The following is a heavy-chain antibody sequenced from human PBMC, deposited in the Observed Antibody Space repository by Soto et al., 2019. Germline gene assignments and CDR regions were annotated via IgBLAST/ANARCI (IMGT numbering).Heavy chain of an antibody. J-gene: IGHJ4*02. CDR3: ASSDILTGYYLDS. CDR2: INPSGGST. D-gene: IGHD3-9*01. V-gene: IGHV1-46*01. Sequence: ASVKVSCETCGDRFTNFYMHWVRQAPGQGLEWMGIINPSGGSTSFAQKFQGRVTMTRDTSTSTVYMELSSLRSEDTAVYYCASSDILTGYYLDSWGQGTLVTVSS. CDR1: GDRFTNFY.